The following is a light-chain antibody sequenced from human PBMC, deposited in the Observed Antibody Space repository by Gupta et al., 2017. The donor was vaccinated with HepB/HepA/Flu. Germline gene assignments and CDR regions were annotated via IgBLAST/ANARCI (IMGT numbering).Light chain of an antibody. V-gene: IGKV3-15*01. Sequence: ELVMTQSPATLSVSPGERATLSCRASQSVSSNLAWYQQKPGQAPRLLIYGASTRATSIPDRFSGSGSGTEFTLTISSLQSEDFAVYFCQHYNNWPLTFGGGTKVEIK. CDR1: QSVSSN. CDR3: QHYNNWPLT. J-gene: IGKJ4*01. CDR2: GAS.